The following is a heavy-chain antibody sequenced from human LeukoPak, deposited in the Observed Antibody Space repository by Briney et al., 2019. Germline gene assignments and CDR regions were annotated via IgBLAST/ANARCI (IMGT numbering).Heavy chain of an antibody. Sequence: GGSLRLSCAASGFTFSNYWMNWVRQTPGKGLEWVSAISGGGDITYYADSVTGRFTISRDNSKDTLFLQMHSLRPGDTAVYYCVREDPPAIATYWGQGTLVTISS. CDR2: ISGGGDIT. D-gene: IGHD2-15*01. V-gene: IGHV3-23*01. J-gene: IGHJ4*02. CDR3: VREDPPAIATY. CDR1: GFTFSNYW.